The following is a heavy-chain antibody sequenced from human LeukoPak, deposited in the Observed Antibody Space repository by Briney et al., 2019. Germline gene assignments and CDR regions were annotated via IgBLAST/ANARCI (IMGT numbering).Heavy chain of an antibody. V-gene: IGHV3-21*01. CDR2: ISSSSSYI. CDR3: ARWGSYGSHYYYGMDV. J-gene: IGHJ6*02. D-gene: IGHD5-18*01. Sequence: KAGGSLRLSCAASGFTFSSYSMNWVRQAPGKGLEWVSSISSSSSYIYYADSVKGRFTISRDNAKNSLYLQMNSLRAEDTAVYYCARWGSYGSHYYYGMDVWGQGTTVTVSS. CDR1: GFTFSSYS.